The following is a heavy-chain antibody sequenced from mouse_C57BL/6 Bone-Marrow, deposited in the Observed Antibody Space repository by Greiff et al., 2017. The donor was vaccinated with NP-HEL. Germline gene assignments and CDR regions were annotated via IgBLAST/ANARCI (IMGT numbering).Heavy chain of an antibody. Sequence: EVMLVESGGGLVKPGGSLKLSCAASGFTFSSYTMSWVRQTPEKRLEWVATISGGGGNTYYPDSVKGRFTISRDNAKNTLYLQMSSLRSEDTALYYCARSYYYGSSVAYWGQGTLVTVSA. CDR2: ISGGGGNT. V-gene: IGHV5-9*01. J-gene: IGHJ3*01. CDR3: ARSYYYGSSVAY. CDR1: GFTFSSYT. D-gene: IGHD1-1*01.